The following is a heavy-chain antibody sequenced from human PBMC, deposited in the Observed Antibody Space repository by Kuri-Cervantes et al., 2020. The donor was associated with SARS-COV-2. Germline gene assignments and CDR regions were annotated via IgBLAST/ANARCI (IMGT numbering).Heavy chain of an antibody. CDR3: ARGQLAAAFGYYFDY. CDR1: GGAFSSYA. J-gene: IGHJ4*02. CDR2: IIPSFGIT. V-gene: IGHV1-69*10. Sequence: SVKVSCKTSGGAFSSYAISWVRQAPGQGLQWMGGIIPSFGITNYAQKFQGRVTITADKSTGTTYMEVSRLTSDDTAVYYCARGQLAAAFGYYFDYWGQGTLVTVSS. D-gene: IGHD6-13*01.